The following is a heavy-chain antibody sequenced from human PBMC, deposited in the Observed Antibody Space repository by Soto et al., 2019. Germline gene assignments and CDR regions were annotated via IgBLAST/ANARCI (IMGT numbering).Heavy chain of an antibody. CDR1: GGSISSSGYY. J-gene: IGHJ3*02. CDR3: ARDGGFGDLDMGHI. V-gene: IGHV4-31*03. D-gene: IGHD3-10*01. CDR2: IYYSGST. Sequence: QVQLQESGPGLVKPSQTLSLTCTVSGGSISSSGYYWSWIRQHPGKGLEWIGYIYYSGSTYYNPSLKSRVTISVDTSKNQFSLKLSSVTDADTAVYYCARDGGFGDLDMGHIWGQGTMVTVSS.